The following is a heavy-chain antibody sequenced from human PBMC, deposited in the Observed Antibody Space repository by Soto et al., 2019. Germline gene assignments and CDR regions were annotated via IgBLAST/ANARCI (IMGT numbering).Heavy chain of an antibody. V-gene: IGHV6-1*01. CDR2: TYYRSKWYN. D-gene: IGHD6-19*01. J-gene: IGHJ4*02. CDR3: ARDKQWLSSRHRGEGRAYYFDY. CDR1: GDSVSSNSAA. Sequence: PSQTLSLTCAISGDSVSSNSAAWNWIRQSPSRGLEWLGRTYYRSKWYNDYAVSVKSRITINPDTSKNQFSLQLNSVTPEDTAVYYCARDKQWLSSRHRGEGRAYYFDYWGQGTLVTVSS.